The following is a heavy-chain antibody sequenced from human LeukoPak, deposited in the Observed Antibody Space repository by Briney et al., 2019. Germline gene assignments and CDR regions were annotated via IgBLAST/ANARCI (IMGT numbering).Heavy chain of an antibody. V-gene: IGHV3-23*01. D-gene: IGHD3-9*01. J-gene: IGHJ4*02. Sequence: GASLRLSCAASGFTFSNYAMSWVRQAPGKGLEWVSAITGSGGNTYYADSVKGRFTISRDNCKNTVFLQMNSLRAEDTAVYYCAKWGDYDVLTGYYVSDYWGQGTLVTVSS. CDR3: AKWGDYDVLTGYYVSDY. CDR2: ITGSGGNT. CDR1: GFTFSNYA.